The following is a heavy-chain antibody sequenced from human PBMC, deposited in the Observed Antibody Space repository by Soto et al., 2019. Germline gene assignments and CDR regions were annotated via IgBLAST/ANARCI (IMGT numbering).Heavy chain of an antibody. Sequence: QVQLVQSGAEVKKPGASVRVSCKASGYTFTNYYIDWVRQAPGQGLEWMGIINPNGGSTTYVQMFQGRVTMTTDTSTSTVYMELSSLRFEDTAVYYCARAAWTKVPNRLNDFFDVWRQCTMLTLSS. D-gene: IGHD4-4*01. J-gene: IGHJ3*01. CDR2: INPNGGST. V-gene: IGHV1-46*03. CDR3: ARAAWTKVPNRLNDFFDV. CDR1: GYTFTNYY.